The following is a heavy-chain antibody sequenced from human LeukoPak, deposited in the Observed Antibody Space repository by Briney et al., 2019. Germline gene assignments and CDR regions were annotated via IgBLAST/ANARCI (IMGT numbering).Heavy chain of an antibody. J-gene: IGHJ3*02. CDR3: ARDRRRERLHAFDI. Sequence: SETLSLTCTVSGGSISGYYWSWIRQPPGKGLEWIGYIYHSGSTNCNPSLKSRVTISVDTSKNQFSLKLSSVAAADTAVYFCARDRRRERLHAFDIWGQGTRVTVSS. CDR2: IYHSGST. D-gene: IGHD1-26*01. V-gene: IGHV4-59*01. CDR1: GGSISGYY.